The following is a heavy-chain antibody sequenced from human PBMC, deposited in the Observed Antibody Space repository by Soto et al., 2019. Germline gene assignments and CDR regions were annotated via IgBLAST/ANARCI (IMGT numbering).Heavy chain of an antibody. D-gene: IGHD3-9*01. CDR3: AKDGGYDILTGPSYYYYYGMDV. J-gene: IGHJ6*02. Sequence: HPGGSLRLSCAVSGFTFSSYAMSWVRQAPGKGLEWVSAISGSGGSTYYADSVKGRFTISRDNSKNTLYLQMNSLRAEDTDVYYCAKDGGYDILTGPSYYYYYGMDVWGQGTTVTVSS. CDR2: ISGSGGST. V-gene: IGHV3-23*01. CDR1: GFTFSSYA.